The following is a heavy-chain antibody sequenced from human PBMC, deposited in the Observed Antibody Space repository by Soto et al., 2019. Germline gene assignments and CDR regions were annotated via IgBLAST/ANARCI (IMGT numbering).Heavy chain of an antibody. J-gene: IGHJ4*02. CDR2: IYWDDDK. CDR1: GFSLTGSGVG. V-gene: IGHV2-5*02. CDR3: ARFLWSDSSLYYFDY. D-gene: IGHD3-3*01. Sequence: QITLKESGPTLVKPTQTLTLTCTFSGFSLTGSGVGVGWIRQPPGKALEWLALIYWDDDKRYSPSLKSRLTITKDTSKTPVARTVTTMDPVDTATYYCARFLWSDSSLYYFDYWGQGTLVTVSS.